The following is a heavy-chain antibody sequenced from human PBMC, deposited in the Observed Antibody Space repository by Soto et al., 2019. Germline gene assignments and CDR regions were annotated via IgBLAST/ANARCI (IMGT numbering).Heavy chain of an antibody. J-gene: IGHJ4*02. D-gene: IGHD1-1*01. CDR1: GFAFSTYS. Sequence: EVQLVESGGGLVKPGGSLRLSCAASGFAFSTYSMNWVRQAPGKGLEWVSSISSGSNYIYYADSVKGRFTISRDNAKNSLYLQMNSLRVEDTAVYYCASGVQNAGHWGQGTLVTVSS. V-gene: IGHV3-21*01. CDR3: ASGVQNAGH. CDR2: ISSGSNYI.